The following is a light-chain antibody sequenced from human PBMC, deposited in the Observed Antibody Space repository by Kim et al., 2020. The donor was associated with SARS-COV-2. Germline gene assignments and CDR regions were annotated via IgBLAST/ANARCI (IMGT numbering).Light chain of an antibody. J-gene: IGKJ4*01. CDR2: GAS. V-gene: IGKV3-20*01. Sequence: PGERATLSCRASQSVRSTFLAWYQHKPGQAPRLLIYGASSRAAGIPDRFNGSGSGTDFTLTINRLEPEDFAVYYCQQYVGSPPLTFGGGTKVDIK. CDR3: QQYVGSPPLT. CDR1: QSVRSTF.